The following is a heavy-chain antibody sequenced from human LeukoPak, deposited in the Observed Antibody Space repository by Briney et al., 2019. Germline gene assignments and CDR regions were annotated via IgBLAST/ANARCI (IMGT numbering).Heavy chain of an antibody. CDR2: IYSGGNT. V-gene: IGHV3-53*01. Sequence: GSLRLSCAASGFTVSNNYMNWVRQAPGKGLEWVSIIYSGGNTYYADSVKGRFTISRDNSKNTLYLQMNSLRTEDTAVYFCARVLWSGDYPRFDYWGQGTLVTVSS. CDR3: ARVLWSGDYPRFDY. D-gene: IGHD4-17*01. J-gene: IGHJ4*02. CDR1: GFTVSNNY.